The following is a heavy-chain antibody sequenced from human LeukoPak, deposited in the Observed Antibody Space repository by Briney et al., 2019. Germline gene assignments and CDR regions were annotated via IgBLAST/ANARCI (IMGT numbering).Heavy chain of an antibody. J-gene: IGHJ6*02. Sequence: ASVKVSCKASGYTFTNYGISWVRQATGQGLEWMGWMNPNSGNTGYAQKFQGRVTMTRNTSISTAYMELSSLRSEDTAVYYCARSCSSTSCYHYYYYGMDVWGQGTTVTVSS. D-gene: IGHD2-2*01. V-gene: IGHV1-8*02. CDR2: MNPNSGNT. CDR3: ARSCSSTSCYHYYYYGMDV. CDR1: GYTFTNYG.